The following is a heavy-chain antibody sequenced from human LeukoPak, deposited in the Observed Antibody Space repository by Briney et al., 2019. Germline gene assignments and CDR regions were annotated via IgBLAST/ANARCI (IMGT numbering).Heavy chain of an antibody. CDR3: AKSRYSSSWYLVDY. D-gene: IGHD6-13*01. Sequence: GESLRLSCAASGFTFSSYGMHWVRQAPGKGLEWVAFIRYDGSNKYYADSVKGRFTISRDNSKNTLYLQMNSLRAEDTAVYYCAKSRYSSSWYLVDYWGQGTLVTVSS. V-gene: IGHV3-30*02. CDR1: GFTFSSYG. CDR2: IRYDGSNK. J-gene: IGHJ4*02.